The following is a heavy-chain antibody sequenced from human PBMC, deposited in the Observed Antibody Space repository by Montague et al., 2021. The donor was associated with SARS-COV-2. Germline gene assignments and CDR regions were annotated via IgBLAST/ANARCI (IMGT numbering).Heavy chain of an antibody. V-gene: IGHV4-59*12. CDR2: IYYSGST. CDR1: GGSISSYY. J-gene: IGHJ5*02. CDR3: ARALIMITFGGVITHWFDP. Sequence: SETLSLTCTVSGGSISSYYWSWIRQPPGKGLEWIGYIYYSGSTYYNPSLQSRVTISVDTSKNQFSLKLSSVTAADTAVYYCARALIMITFGGVITHWFDPWGQGTLVTVSS. D-gene: IGHD3-16*02.